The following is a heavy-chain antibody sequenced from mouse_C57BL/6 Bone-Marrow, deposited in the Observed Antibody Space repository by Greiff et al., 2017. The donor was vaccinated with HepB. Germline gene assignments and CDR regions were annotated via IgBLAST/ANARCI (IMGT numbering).Heavy chain of an antibody. D-gene: IGHD1-1*01. CDR3: VRAYYGSLFAY. V-gene: IGHV10-3*01. CDR2: IRSKRSNYAT. CDR1: GFTFNTYA. J-gene: IGHJ3*01. Sequence: EVQLVESGGGLVQPKGSLKLSCAASGFTFNTYAMHWVRQAPGKGLEWVARIRSKRSNYATYYAESVKDRFTISRADSQSMLYLQMNNLKTEDTAMYYCVRAYYGSLFAYWGQGTLVTVSA.